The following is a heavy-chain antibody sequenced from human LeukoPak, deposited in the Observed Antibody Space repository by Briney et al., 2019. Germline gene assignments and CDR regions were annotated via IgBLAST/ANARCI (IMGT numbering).Heavy chain of an antibody. D-gene: IGHD3-22*01. V-gene: IGHV3-15*01. J-gene: IGHJ4*02. CDR2: IKSKTDGGTT. CDR1: GFTFSSYS. Sequence: GGSLRLSCAAAGFTFSSYSMNWVRQAPGKGLEWVGRIKSKTDGGTTDCAAPVKGRFTISRDDSKNTLYLQMNSLKTEDTAVYYCTTEVGDSSGYYDYWGQGTLVTVSS. CDR3: TTEVGDSSGYYDY.